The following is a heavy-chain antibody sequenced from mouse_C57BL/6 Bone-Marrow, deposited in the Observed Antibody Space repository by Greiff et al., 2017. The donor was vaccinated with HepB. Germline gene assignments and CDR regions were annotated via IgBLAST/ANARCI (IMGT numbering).Heavy chain of an antibody. CDR3: ARGGPPTVVDY. D-gene: IGHD1-1*01. Sequence: EVKLLESGPGLVKPSQSLSLTCSVTGYSITSGYYWNWIRQFPGNKLEWMGYISYDGSNNYNPSLKNRISITRDTSKNQFFLKLNSVTTEDTATYDCARGGPPTVVDYWGQGTTLTVSS. J-gene: IGHJ2*01. CDR2: ISYDGSN. CDR1: GYSITSGYY. V-gene: IGHV3-6*01.